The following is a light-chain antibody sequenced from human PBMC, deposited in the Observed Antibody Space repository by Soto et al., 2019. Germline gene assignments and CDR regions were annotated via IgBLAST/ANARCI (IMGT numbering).Light chain of an antibody. V-gene: IGKV1-5*03. Sequence: DIQMTQSPSTLSGSVGDRVTITCRASQTISSWLAWYQQKPGKAPKPLIYKASTLKSGVPSRFSGSGSGTEFTLTISSLEPEDFAVYFCQQRSNWPPTFGGGTKVDIK. J-gene: IGKJ4*01. CDR2: KAS. CDR3: QQRSNWPPT. CDR1: QTISSW.